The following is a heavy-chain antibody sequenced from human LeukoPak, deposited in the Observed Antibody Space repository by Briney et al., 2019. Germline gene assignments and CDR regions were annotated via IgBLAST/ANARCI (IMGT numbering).Heavy chain of an antibody. CDR3: AKPYYYNTSGYY. Sequence: GGSLRLSCAASGFTFSTYATTWVRQAPGKGLEWVSAISGSSGNTFYADSVKGRFTISRDNSKNTLYLQMNSLRAEDTAIYYCAKPYYYNTSGYYWGQGTLVTVSS. D-gene: IGHD3-22*01. CDR2: ISGSSGNT. V-gene: IGHV3-23*01. J-gene: IGHJ4*02. CDR1: GFTFSTYA.